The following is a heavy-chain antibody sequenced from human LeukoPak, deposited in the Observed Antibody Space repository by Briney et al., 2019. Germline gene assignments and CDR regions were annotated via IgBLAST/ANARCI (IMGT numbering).Heavy chain of an antibody. D-gene: IGHD5-18*01. CDR1: GFPFSSYA. J-gene: IGHJ4*02. Sequence: PGGSLRLSCAAYGFPFSSYAMSWVRQAPGKGLEWVSAISGSGGSTYYADSVKGRFTISRDNSKNTLYLQMNSLRAEDTAVYYCANLQGYSYGPDFDYWGQGTLVTVSS. CDR2: ISGSGGST. V-gene: IGHV3-23*01. CDR3: ANLQGYSYGPDFDY.